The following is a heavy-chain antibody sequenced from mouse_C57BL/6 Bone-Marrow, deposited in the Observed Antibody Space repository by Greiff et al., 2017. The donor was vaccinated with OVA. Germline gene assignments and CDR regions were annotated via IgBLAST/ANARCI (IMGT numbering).Heavy chain of an antibody. J-gene: IGHJ4*01. CDR3: ATQNYSNFYAMDY. CDR2: IWRGGST. V-gene: IGHV2-5*01. D-gene: IGHD2-5*01. Sequence: QVQLQQSGPGLVQPSQSLSITCTVSGFSLTSYGVHWVRQSPGKGLEWLGVIWRGGSTDYNAAFMSRLSITKDNSKSQVFFKMNSLQADDTAIYYCATQNYSNFYAMDYWGQGTSVTVSS. CDR1: GFSLTSYG.